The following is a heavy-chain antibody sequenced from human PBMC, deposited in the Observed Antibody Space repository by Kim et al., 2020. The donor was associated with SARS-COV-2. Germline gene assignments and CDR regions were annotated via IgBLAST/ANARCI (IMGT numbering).Heavy chain of an antibody. CDR3: ARDYYVSGSDGWFDP. Sequence: SETLSLTCTVSDNSISSNSYYWGWIRQPPGKGLEWIGCIYYSGSTYYNPSLKSRVTISVDTSKNQFSLKLSSVTAADTAVYYCARDYYVSGSDGWFDPWGQESLVTVAS. J-gene: IGHJ5*02. V-gene: IGHV4-39*07. D-gene: IGHD3-10*01. CDR1: DNSISSNSYY. CDR2: IYYSGST.